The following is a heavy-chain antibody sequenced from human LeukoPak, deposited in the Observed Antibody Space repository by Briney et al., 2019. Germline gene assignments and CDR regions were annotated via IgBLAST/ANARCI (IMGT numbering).Heavy chain of an antibody. V-gene: IGHV3-33*01. CDR1: GFTFRSYG. Sequence: GGSLRLSCAAAGFTFRSYGMHWVRQAPGKGLESVAVIWYDGSNQYYADSVKGRFTISRDNSKNTLYLQMNSLRAEDTAVYYCARGDIVGATTTPFDYWGQGTLVTVSA. CDR3: ARGDIVGATTTPFDY. D-gene: IGHD1-26*01. J-gene: IGHJ4*02. CDR2: IWYDGSNQ.